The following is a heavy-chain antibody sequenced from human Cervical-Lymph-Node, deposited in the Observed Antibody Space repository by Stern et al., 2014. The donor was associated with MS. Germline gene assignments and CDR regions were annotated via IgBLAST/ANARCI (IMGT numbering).Heavy chain of an antibody. Sequence: VQLVESGSQVRKPGASVKVSCQALGYTFINYDIFWVRQSTGQGLEWMGWMNPKNANTGHAQKFQGRVTMTRNTSISTAYMELSGLRSDDTAVYYCVRGGFSYGYGLDAWGQGTAVIVSS. CDR2: MNPKNANT. J-gene: IGHJ6*02. CDR1: GYTFINYD. V-gene: IGHV1-8*01. D-gene: IGHD5-18*01. CDR3: VRGGFSYGYGLDA.